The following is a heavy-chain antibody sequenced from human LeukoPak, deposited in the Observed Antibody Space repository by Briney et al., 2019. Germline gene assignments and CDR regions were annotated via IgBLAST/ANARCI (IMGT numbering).Heavy chain of an antibody. CDR1: GFTFSNYA. CDR3: GGVMVRGTITNSVYYGMDV. Sequence: GGSLRLSCAASGFTFSNYAMHWVRQAPGQGLEWVAVISYDGSNKYYTDSVKGRFTISRDNSKNTLYLQMNSLRAEDTAVYYCGGVMVRGTITNSVYYGMDVWGQGTTVTVSS. CDR2: ISYDGSNK. D-gene: IGHD3-10*01. V-gene: IGHV3-30*03. J-gene: IGHJ6*02.